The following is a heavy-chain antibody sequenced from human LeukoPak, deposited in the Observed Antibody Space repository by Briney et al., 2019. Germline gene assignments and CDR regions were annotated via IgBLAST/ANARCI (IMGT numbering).Heavy chain of an antibody. V-gene: IGHV1-18*01. CDR2: ISAYNGNT. Sequence: ASVNVSCKSSVYTFTSYGSSRVRQAPGQGLEWMGLISAYNGNTNYAQKLQGRVTMTTETSKSTAYMELRSLRSDDTAVYHCARDKAYSSSWYYFDYWGQGTLV. D-gene: IGHD6-13*01. J-gene: IGHJ4*02. CDR1: VYTFTSYG. CDR3: ARDKAYSSSWYYFDY.